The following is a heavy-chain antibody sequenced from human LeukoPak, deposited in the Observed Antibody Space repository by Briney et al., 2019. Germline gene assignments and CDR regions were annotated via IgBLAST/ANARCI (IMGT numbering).Heavy chain of an antibody. Sequence: SETLSLTCTVSGGSISGDYYWTWFRQPPGKGLEWIGFIHYGGSTNYNPSLKSRVTISVDTSKNQFSLKLTSVTAADTAVYYCARDLSLSMVRGIIISGFDPWGQGTLVTVSS. J-gene: IGHJ5*02. CDR3: ARDLSLSMVRGIIISGFDP. V-gene: IGHV4-59*01. D-gene: IGHD3-10*01. CDR1: GGSISGDYY. CDR2: IHYGGST.